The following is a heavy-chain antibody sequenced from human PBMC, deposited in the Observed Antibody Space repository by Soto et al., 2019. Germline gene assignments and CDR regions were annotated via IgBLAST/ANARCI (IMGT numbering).Heavy chain of an antibody. D-gene: IGHD2-15*01. CDR1: GYTFTSYG. V-gene: IGHV1-18*01. CDR3: ARGVGVVAATDFDY. Sequence: ASVKVSCTASGYTFTSYGISWVRHAPGQGLEWMGWISAYNGNTNYAQKLQGRVTMTTDTSTSTAYMELRSLRSDDTAVYYCARGVGVVAATDFDYWGQGTLVTVSS. J-gene: IGHJ4*02. CDR2: ISAYNGNT.